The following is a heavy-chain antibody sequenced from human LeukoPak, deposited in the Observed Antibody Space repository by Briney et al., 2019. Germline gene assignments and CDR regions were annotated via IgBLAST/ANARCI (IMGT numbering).Heavy chain of an antibody. Sequence: ASVKVSCKASGYTFTSYGISWVRQAPGQGLEWMGWISAYNGNTNYAQKLQGRVTMTTDTSTSTAYMELRSLRSDDTAVYYCAREPYYYDSSGYYYGGAFDIWGQGTMVTVSS. CDR3: AREPYYYDSSGYYYGGAFDI. CDR1: GYTFTSYG. J-gene: IGHJ3*02. D-gene: IGHD3-22*01. V-gene: IGHV1-18*01. CDR2: ISAYNGNT.